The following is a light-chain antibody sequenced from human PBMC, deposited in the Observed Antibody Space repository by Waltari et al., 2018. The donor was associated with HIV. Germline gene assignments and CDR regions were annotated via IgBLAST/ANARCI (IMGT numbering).Light chain of an antibody. CDR2: GVA. CDR3: QKAYSTPT. Sequence: DIQMTQSPSSLSASVGDRVTITCRASQSINNYLIWYQQSPGKVPKVLIYGVAKLTSGVPCRLSGSGSGTDFTLTIRSMQPEDFATYYCQKAYSTPTFGGGTKVDIK. CDR1: QSINNY. V-gene: IGKV1-39*01. J-gene: IGKJ4*01.